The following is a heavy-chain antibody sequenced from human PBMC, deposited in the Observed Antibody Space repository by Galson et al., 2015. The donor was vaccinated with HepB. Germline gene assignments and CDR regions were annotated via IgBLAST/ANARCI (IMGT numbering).Heavy chain of an antibody. CDR3: ARIPSGSNPGESYYYYGMDV. CDR2: IDWDDDK. D-gene: IGHD4-23*01. CDR1: GFSLSTSGMC. V-gene: IGHV2-70*11. Sequence: PALVKPTQTLTLTCTFSGFSLSTSGMCVSWIRQPPGKALEWLARIDWDDDKYYSTSLKSRLTISKDTSKSQVVLTMTNMDPVDTATYYCARIPSGSNPGESYYYYGMDVWGQGTTVTVSS. J-gene: IGHJ6*02.